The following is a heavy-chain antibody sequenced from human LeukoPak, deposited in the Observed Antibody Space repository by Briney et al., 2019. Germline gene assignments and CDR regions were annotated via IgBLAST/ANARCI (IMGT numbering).Heavy chain of an antibody. CDR2: INHSGST. D-gene: IGHD3-3*01. Sequence: PSETLSLTCAVYGGSFSGYFYTWIRQPPGKGLEWIGEINHSGSTNYNPSLKSRVTISGDTSKNQFFLKLSSVTAADTAVYYCARGPLWIGYLLGSYMDVWGKGTTVNVSS. CDR1: GGSFSGYF. V-gene: IGHV4-34*01. J-gene: IGHJ6*03. CDR3: ARGPLWIGYLLGSYMDV.